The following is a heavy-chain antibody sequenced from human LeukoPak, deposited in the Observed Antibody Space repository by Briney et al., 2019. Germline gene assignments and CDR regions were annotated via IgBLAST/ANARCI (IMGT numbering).Heavy chain of an antibody. J-gene: IGHJ4*02. CDR3: AKDRSGSYGGGFDY. CDR1: GFTFSSFA. CDR2: ISGSGGST. Sequence: SGGSLRLSCAASGFTFSSFAMSWVRQAPRKGLEWVSAISGSGGSTYYADSVKGRFTISRDNSKNTLYLQMNSLRAEATAVHYCAKDRSGSYGGGFDYWGQGTLVTVSS. D-gene: IGHD1-26*01. V-gene: IGHV3-23*01.